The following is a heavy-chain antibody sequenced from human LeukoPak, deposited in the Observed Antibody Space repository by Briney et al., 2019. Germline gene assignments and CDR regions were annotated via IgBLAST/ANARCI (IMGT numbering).Heavy chain of an antibody. CDR2: IYTSGST. D-gene: IGHD2-2*01. J-gene: IGHJ6*03. CDR1: GGSISSYY. CDR3: ARDVPAAMLYYYYYMDA. V-gene: IGHV4-4*07. Sequence: PSETLSLTCTVSGGSISSYYWSWLRQPAGKGLEGIGRIYTSGSTNYNPSLKSRVTMSVDTSKNQFSLKLSSVTAADTAVYYCARDVPAAMLYYYYYMDAWGKGTTVTVSS.